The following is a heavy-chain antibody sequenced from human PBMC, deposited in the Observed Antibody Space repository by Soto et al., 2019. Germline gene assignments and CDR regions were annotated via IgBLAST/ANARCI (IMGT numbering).Heavy chain of an antibody. CDR2: ISYDGSNK. J-gene: IGHJ4*02. CDR1: GFTFSSYG. V-gene: IGHV3-30*18. Sequence: SLRLSCAASGFTFSSYGMRWVRQAPGKGLEWVAVISYDGSNKYYADSVKGRFTISRDNSKNTLYLQMNSLRAEDTAVYYCAKGGYYDSSGYLDYWGQGTLVTVSS. CDR3: AKGGYYDSSGYLDY. D-gene: IGHD3-22*01.